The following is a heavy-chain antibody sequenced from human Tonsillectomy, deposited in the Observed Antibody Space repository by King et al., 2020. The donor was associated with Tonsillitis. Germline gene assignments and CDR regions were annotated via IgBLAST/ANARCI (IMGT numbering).Heavy chain of an antibody. Sequence: VQLQELGPGLVKPSETLSLTCTVSGGSISNYYWSWIRQPPGKGLEWIGYIYYSGSTNYNPSLKSRVTISVDTSKNQFSLKLSSVTAADTAVYYCARHGSSSFYFNYWGQGTLVTVSS. V-gene: IGHV4-59*08. D-gene: IGHD6-6*01. CDR2: IYYSGST. CDR1: GGSISNYY. J-gene: IGHJ4*02. CDR3: ARHGSSSFYFNY.